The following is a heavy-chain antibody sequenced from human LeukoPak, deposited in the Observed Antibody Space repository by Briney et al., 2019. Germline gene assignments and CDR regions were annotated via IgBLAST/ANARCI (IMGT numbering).Heavy chain of an antibody. CDR3: AGGSGVITLAIDY. CDR1: GGSISSNNYY. D-gene: IGHD3-22*01. CDR2: IYYSGST. V-gene: IGHV4-39*07. J-gene: IGHJ4*02. Sequence: PSETLSLTCTVSGGSISSNNYYWGWIRQPPGKGLEWIGSIYYSGSTYNNPSLKSRVTISVDTSKNQFSLKLSSVTAADTAIYYCAGGSGVITLAIDYWGQGTLVTVSS.